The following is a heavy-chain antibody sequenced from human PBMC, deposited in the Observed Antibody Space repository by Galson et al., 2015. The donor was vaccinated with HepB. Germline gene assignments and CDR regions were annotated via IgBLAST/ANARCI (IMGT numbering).Heavy chain of an antibody. J-gene: IGHJ4*02. Sequence: SVKVSCKASGYTFTSYAMNWVRQAPGQGLQCMGWINTNTGNPTYAQGFTGRFVFSLDTSVRTAFLQISSLKTGDSAVYYCARGALMSTFLWDYGGQGTQVTVSS. CDR3: ARGALMSTFLWDY. CDR1: GYTFTSYA. CDR2: INTNTGNP. D-gene: IGHD5/OR15-5a*01. V-gene: IGHV7-4-1*02.